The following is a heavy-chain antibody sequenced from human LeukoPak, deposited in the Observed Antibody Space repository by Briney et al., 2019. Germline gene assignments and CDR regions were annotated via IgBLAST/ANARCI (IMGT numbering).Heavy chain of an antibody. CDR1: GYSFTSYW. Sequence: GESLKISCKGSGYSFTSYWIGWVRQMPGKGLEWMGIIYPGDSDTRYSPSFQGQVTISADKSISTAYLQWSSLKASDTAMYYCARYTAEYCGGDCYYLSDMRYWGQGTLVTVSS. CDR3: ARYTAEYCGGDCYYLSDMRY. J-gene: IGHJ4*02. D-gene: IGHD2-21*02. V-gene: IGHV5-51*01. CDR2: IYPGDSDT.